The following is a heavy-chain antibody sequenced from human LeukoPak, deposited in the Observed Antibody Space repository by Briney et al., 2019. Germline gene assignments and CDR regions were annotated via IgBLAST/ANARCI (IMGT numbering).Heavy chain of an antibody. CDR1: HYSISSGYS. Sequence: SETLSLTCAVSHYSISSGYSWGWIRQPPEKGLEWIGSIYHSGSASYNPSLKSRVTISVDTSKNQFSLKLSSVTAADTAVYYCARLGYCSSTSCYSILDYYYYMDVWGKGTTVTVSS. D-gene: IGHD2-2*01. J-gene: IGHJ6*03. V-gene: IGHV4-38-2*01. CDR3: ARLGYCSSTSCYSILDYYYYMDV. CDR2: IYHSGSA.